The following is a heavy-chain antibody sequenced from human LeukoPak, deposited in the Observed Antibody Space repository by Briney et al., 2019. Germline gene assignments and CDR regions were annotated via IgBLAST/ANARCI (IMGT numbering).Heavy chain of an antibody. D-gene: IGHD6-13*01. CDR3: AREKQLVLGAFDI. Sequence: SVKVSCKASGGTFSSHAISLVRQAPGRGLEWMGGIIPIFGTANYAQKFQGRVTITADESTSTAYMELSSLRSEDTAVYYCAREKQLVLGAFDIWGQGTMVTVSS. V-gene: IGHV1-69*01. J-gene: IGHJ3*02. CDR1: GGTFSSHA. CDR2: IIPIFGTA.